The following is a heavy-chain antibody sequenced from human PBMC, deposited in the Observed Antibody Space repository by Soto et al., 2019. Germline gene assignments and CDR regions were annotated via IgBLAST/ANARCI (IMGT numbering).Heavy chain of an antibody. V-gene: IGHV3-30*03. CDR2: ISYDGSNK. J-gene: IGHJ5*02. CDR3: ARANSPLFWFDP. D-gene: IGHD6-13*01. CDR1: GFTFSAHG. Sequence: GGSLRLSCAASGFTFSAHGMHWVRQAPGKGLEWVAVISYDGSNKYYADSVKGRFAISRDNSKNTLYLQMDSLRSEDTAVYYCARANSPLFWFDPWGQGTLVTVSS.